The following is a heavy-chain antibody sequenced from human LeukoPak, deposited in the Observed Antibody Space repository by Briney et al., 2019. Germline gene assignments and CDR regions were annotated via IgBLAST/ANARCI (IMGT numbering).Heavy chain of an antibody. CDR3: ARDAPQVPAAGVLAS. CDR2: MYSGGDT. D-gene: IGHD6-13*01. Sequence: GSLRLSCAASGFTVSDNYMSWVRQAPGKGLEWVSVMYSGGDTYYADSVKGRFTFSRDISKNTLYLQMNGLRTEDTAMYYCARDAPQVPAAGVLASWGQGTLVTVSS. J-gene: IGHJ5*02. CDR1: GFTVSDNY. V-gene: IGHV3-53*01.